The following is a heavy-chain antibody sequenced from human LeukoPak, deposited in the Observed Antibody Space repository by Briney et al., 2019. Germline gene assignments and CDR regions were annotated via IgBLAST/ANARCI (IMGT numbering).Heavy chain of an antibody. Sequence: SETLSLTCAVSGGSISSGGYSWSWIRQPPGKGLECIGYIYYSETTYYNPSLKSRVTISVDTSKNQFSLKLNSVTAADTAVYYCASMTMPPYYYMDVWGKGTTVTVSS. CDR2: IYYSETT. CDR1: GGSISSGGYS. CDR3: ASMTMPPYYYMDV. J-gene: IGHJ6*03. D-gene: IGHD4/OR15-4a*01. V-gene: IGHV4-30-4*07.